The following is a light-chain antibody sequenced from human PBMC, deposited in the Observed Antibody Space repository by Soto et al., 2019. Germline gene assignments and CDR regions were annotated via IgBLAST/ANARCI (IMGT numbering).Light chain of an antibody. Sequence: EIVMTQSPDTLSVAPGERATLSCRASQSVSIDLAWYQQTPGQAPRLLIYGVSSRATGIPARFSGGGSGTDFTLTISSLEPEDFAVYYCQQRNPLTFGGGTKVDI. J-gene: IGKJ4*01. V-gene: IGKV3D-15*01. CDR1: QSVSID. CDR3: QQRNPLT. CDR2: GVS.